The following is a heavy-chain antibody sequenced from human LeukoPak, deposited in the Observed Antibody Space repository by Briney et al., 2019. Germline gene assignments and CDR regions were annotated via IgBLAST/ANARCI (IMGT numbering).Heavy chain of an antibody. D-gene: IGHD3-22*01. V-gene: IGHV3-53*01. CDR2: IFSGGDT. J-gene: IGHJ4*02. CDR1: GFTVSSNY. CDR3: AAGIYDVRGYSLDY. Sequence: PGGSLRLSCAASGFTVSSNYMSWVRQAPGKGLDCVSIIFSGGDTSYADSVEGRFTISRDNSKNTLYLQMHSLRAEDTAVYYCAAGIYDVRGYSLDYWGQGALVTVSS.